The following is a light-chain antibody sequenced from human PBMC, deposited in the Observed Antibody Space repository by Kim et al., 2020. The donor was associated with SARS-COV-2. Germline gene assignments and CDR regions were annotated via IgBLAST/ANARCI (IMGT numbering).Light chain of an antibody. J-gene: IGKJ1*01. CDR3: QEYGNTPWT. Sequence: EIVLTQSPGTLSLSPGERATLSCRASPSVSATYIAWYQQKPGQAPRLLIYSTSRRATGIPDRISGSGFETDFTLTISRLEPEDFAVYYCQEYGNTPWTFGQGTKVYIK. CDR2: STS. CDR1: PSVSATY. V-gene: IGKV3-20*01.